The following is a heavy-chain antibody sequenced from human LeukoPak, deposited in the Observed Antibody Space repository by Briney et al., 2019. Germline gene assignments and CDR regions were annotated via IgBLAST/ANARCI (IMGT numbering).Heavy chain of an antibody. V-gene: IGHV3-74*01. J-gene: IGHJ4*02. CDR1: GFTLSSYW. Sequence: PGGSLRLSCAASGFTLSSYWMHWVRQAPGKGLVWVSRIDTDVTSTNYADSVKGRFTISRDNAENTLYLQMNSLRGEDTAVYYCARGYLGMDYWAQGPLSPSPQ. D-gene: IGHD2/OR15-2a*01. CDR3: ARGYLGMDY. CDR2: IDTDVTST.